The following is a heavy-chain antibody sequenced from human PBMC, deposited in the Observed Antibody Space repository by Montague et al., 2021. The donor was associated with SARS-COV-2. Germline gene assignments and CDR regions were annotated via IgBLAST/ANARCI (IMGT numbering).Heavy chain of an antibody. CDR3: ARESQVGAMDY. CDR1: SGSFSGYY. V-gene: IGHV4-34*01. CDR2: IYHSGST. D-gene: IGHD1-26*01. Sequence: SETLSLTCAVYSGSFSGYYWSWIRQPPGKGLEWIGEIYHSGSTNYNPSLKSRVTISVDTSKNQFSLRLSSVTAADTAVYYCARESQVGAMDYWGQGTLVTVSS. J-gene: IGHJ4*02.